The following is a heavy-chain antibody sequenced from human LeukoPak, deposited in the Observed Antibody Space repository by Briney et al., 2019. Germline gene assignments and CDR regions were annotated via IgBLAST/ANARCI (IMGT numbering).Heavy chain of an antibody. V-gene: IGHV4-39*07. CDR2: IYYSGST. CDR3: ARAPVIVVVVAATPGLEGWFDP. Sequence: SETLSLTCTVSGGSISSSSYYWGWIRQPPGKGLEWIGSIYYSGSTYYNPSLKSRVTISVDTSKNQFSLKLSSVTAADTAVYYCARAPVIVVVVAATPGLEGWFDPWGQGTLVTVSS. J-gene: IGHJ5*02. CDR1: GGSISSSSYY. D-gene: IGHD2-15*01.